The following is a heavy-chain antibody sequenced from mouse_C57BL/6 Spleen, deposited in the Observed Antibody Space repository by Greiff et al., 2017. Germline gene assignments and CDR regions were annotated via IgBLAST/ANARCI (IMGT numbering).Heavy chain of an antibody. Sequence: VQLQQPGADLVKPGASVKLSCKASGYTFTSYWMHWVKQRPGRGLEWIGRIDPNSGGTKYNEKFKSKATLTVDKPSSTAYMQRSSLTSEDSAVYYCARDYYGSSDYAMDYWGQGTSVTVSS. D-gene: IGHD1-1*01. CDR2: IDPNSGGT. CDR1: GYTFTSYW. CDR3: ARDYYGSSDYAMDY. V-gene: IGHV1-72*01. J-gene: IGHJ4*01.